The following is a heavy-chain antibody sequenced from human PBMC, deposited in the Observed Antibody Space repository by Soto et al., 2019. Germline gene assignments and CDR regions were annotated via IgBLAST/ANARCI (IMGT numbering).Heavy chain of an antibody. V-gene: IGHV1-18*01. Sequence: QVQLVQSGAEVKKPGASVKVSCKASGYTFTSYGISWVRQAPGQGLEWMGWISAYNGNTNYAQKLQVRVTMTTDTSTSRAYMELRSLRSDDTAVYYCARAPSSGWYFGAFDIWGQGTMVTVSS. CDR2: ISAYNGNT. J-gene: IGHJ3*02. D-gene: IGHD6-19*01. CDR1: GYTFTSYG. CDR3: ARAPSSGWYFGAFDI.